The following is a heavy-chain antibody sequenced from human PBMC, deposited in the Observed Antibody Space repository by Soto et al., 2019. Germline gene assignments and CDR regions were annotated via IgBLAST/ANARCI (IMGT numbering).Heavy chain of an antibody. CDR2: IYYSGST. D-gene: IGHD5-12*01. J-gene: IGHJ3*02. CDR1: GGSVSSGAYY. V-gene: IGHV4-31*03. CDR3: ARARLRAVYAFDI. Sequence: SETLSLTCTVSGGSVSSGAYYWTWIRQRRGKGLEWIGYIYYSGSTYYSPPLKSRLSISLDTSKNQFSLRLSSVTAADTAMYYCARARLRAVYAFDIWGQGTMVTVSS.